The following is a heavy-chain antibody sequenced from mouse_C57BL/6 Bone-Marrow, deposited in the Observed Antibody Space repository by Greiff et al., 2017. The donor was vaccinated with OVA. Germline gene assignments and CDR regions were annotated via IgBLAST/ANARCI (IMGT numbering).Heavy chain of an antibody. Sequence: ESGPGLVKPSQSLSLTCSVTGYSITSGYYWNWIRQFPGNKLEWMGYISYDGSNNYNPSLKNRISITRDTSTNQFFLKLNSVATEDTATYYCAKDFYDGSWFAYWGQGTLVTVSA. D-gene: IGHD2-3*01. CDR2: ISYDGSN. CDR1: GYSITSGYY. CDR3: AKDFYDGSWFAY. J-gene: IGHJ3*01. V-gene: IGHV3-6*01.